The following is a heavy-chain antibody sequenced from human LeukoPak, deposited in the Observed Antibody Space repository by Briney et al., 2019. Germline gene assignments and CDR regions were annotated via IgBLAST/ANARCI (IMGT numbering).Heavy chain of an antibody. CDR1: GFTFSSYG. CDR3: AGYYYDTPYGMDV. D-gene: IGHD3-22*01. Sequence: PGGSLRLSCAASGFTFSSYGMHWVRQAPGKGLEWVAVIWYDGSNKYYADSVKGRFTISRDNSKNTLYLQMNSLRAEDTAVYYCAGYYYDTPYGMDVWGQGPTVTVSS. V-gene: IGHV3-33*01. J-gene: IGHJ6*02. CDR2: IWYDGSNK.